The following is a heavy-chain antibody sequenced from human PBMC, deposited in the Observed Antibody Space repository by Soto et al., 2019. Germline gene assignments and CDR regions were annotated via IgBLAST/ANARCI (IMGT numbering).Heavy chain of an antibody. CDR2: IKSKTEGGTI. CDR1: GFNFSNVY. Sequence: GGSLRLSCAASGFNFSNVYMNWVRQAPGKGLEWVGRIKSKTEGGTIDYTAPVKGRFTISRDDSKNILYLQMNTLKTEDTGVYYCTTSGGYTYWGQGTLVTVSS. J-gene: IGHJ4*02. V-gene: IGHV3-15*07. D-gene: IGHD3-22*01. CDR3: TTSGGYTY.